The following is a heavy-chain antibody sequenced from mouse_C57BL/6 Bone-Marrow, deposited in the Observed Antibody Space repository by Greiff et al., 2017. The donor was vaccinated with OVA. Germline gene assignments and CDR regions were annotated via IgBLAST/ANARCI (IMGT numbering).Heavy chain of an antibody. CDR1: GYTFTDYY. CDR3: ARWGYYSNYLFDY. D-gene: IGHD2-5*01. CDR2: INPYNGGT. Sequence: VQLQQSGPVLVKPGASVKMSCKASGYTFTDYYMNWVKQSHGKSLEWIGVINPYNGGTSYNQKFKGKATLTVDKSSSTAYMELNSLTSEDSAVYYCARWGYYSNYLFDYWGQGTTLTVSS. V-gene: IGHV1-19*01. J-gene: IGHJ2*01.